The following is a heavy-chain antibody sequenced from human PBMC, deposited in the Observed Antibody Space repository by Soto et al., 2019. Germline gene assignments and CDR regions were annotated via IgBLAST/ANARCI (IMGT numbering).Heavy chain of an antibody. V-gene: IGHV1-2*04. CDR3: ARVGGQYGFYEDWLGP. Sequence: ASVKVSCKASGYTFTGYYMHWVRQAPGQGLEWMGWINPNSGGTNYAQKLQGWVTMTRDTSISTAYLELSRLRSGVTPVYYCARVGGQYGFYEDWLGPWGQVPLVTVAS. CDR1: GYTFTGYY. D-gene: IGHD4-17*01. CDR2: INPNSGGT. J-gene: IGHJ5*02.